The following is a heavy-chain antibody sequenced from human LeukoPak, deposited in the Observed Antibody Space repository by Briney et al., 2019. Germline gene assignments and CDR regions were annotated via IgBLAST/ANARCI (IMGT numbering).Heavy chain of an antibody. J-gene: IGHJ6*03. CDR1: GYSFTSYW. CDR3: ARLGGYDSSGYNYYYYYMDV. Sequence: GESLKISCKGSGYSFTSYWIGWVRQMPGKGLELMGIIYPGDSDTRYSPSFQGQVTISADKSISTAYLQWSSLKASDTAMYYCARLGGYDSSGYNYYYYYMDVWGKGTTVTVSS. CDR2: IYPGDSDT. V-gene: IGHV5-51*01. D-gene: IGHD3-22*01.